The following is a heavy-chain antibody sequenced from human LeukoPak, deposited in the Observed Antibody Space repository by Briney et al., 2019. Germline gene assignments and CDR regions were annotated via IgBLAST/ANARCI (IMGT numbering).Heavy chain of an antibody. CDR2: IGTASDT. Sequence: GGSLRLSCVASGFTFSSFDMHWVRQPTGQVLEWVSTIGTASDTYYPGSVKGRFTLSRDNAKNSLYLQMNSLTAGDTAVYYCARGPPRGKYYYMDVWGKGTTVTVSS. D-gene: IGHD1-1*01. CDR3: ARGPPRGKYYYMDV. V-gene: IGHV3-13*01. J-gene: IGHJ6*03. CDR1: GFTFSSFD.